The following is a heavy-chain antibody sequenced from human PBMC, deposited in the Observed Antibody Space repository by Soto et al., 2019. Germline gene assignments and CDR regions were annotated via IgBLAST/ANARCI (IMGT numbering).Heavy chain of an antibody. J-gene: IGHJ4*02. CDR2: IFYSGDT. CDR1: GGAISGHY. D-gene: IGHD6-19*01. Sequence: SETLSLTCSVSGGAISGHYWTWIRQPPGKGLEWIGYIFYSGDTNYNPSLKSRVTISVDTSKNQFSLKLSSVTTADTALYYCARVGGSGWSPDYWGRGTLVTVSS. CDR3: ARVGGSGWSPDY. V-gene: IGHV4-59*11.